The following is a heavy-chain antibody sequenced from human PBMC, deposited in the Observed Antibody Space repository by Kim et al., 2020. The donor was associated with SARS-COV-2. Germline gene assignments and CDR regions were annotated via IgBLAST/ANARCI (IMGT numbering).Heavy chain of an antibody. Sequence: GGSLRLSCAASGFRFEDYAMFWVRQAPGKGLEWVSVIRGDGGSTSYGDSVKGRFTISRDNSQNSLYLQMNNLTIEDSALYYCVKTVWWLLPQYYFDFWGQGTLVTVSS. CDR3: VKTVWWLLPQYYFDF. J-gene: IGHJ4*02. CDR2: IRGDGGST. CDR1: GFRFEDYA. V-gene: IGHV3-43*02. D-gene: IGHD2-21*01.